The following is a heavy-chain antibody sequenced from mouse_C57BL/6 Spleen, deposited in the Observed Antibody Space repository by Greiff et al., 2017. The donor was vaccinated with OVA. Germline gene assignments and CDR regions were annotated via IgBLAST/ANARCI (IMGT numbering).Heavy chain of an antibody. CDR3: ARVGYDYDEGFDY. D-gene: IGHD2-4*01. CDR1: GYSITSGYY. V-gene: IGHV3-6*01. J-gene: IGHJ2*01. CDR2: ISYDGSN. Sequence: EVQLQESGPGLVKPSQSLSLTCSVTGYSITSGYYWNWIRQFPGNKLEWMGYISYDGSNNYNPSLKNRISITRDTSKNQFFLKLNSVTTEDTATYYCARVGYDYDEGFDYWGQGTTLTVSS.